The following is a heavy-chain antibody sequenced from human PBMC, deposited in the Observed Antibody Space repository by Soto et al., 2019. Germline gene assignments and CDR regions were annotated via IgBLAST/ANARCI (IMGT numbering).Heavy chain of an antibody. V-gene: IGHV3-30-3*01. D-gene: IGHD5-18*01. J-gene: IGHJ4*02. CDR1: GFTFSSYA. CDR2: ISYDGSNK. Sequence: QVQLVESGGGVVQPGRSLRLSCAASGFTFSSYAMHWVRQAPGKGLEWVAVISYDGSNKYYADSVKGRFTISRDNSKNTLYLQMNSLRAEDTAVYYCARSIQLWSRPTLGYWGQGTLVTVSS. CDR3: ARSIQLWSRPTLGY.